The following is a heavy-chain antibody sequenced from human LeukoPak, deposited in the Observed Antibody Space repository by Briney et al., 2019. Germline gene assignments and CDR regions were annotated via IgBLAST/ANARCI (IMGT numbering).Heavy chain of an antibody. Sequence: GGSLRLSCAASGFTFSNYGMNWVRQGPGKGLEWVSFIRYDGSNKYYADPVKGRFTISRDNSKNTLYLQMHSLRAEDTAVYYCAKDRLRGGYGFDLMDYWGQGTLVTVSS. D-gene: IGHD5-18*01. V-gene: IGHV3-30*02. CDR2: IRYDGSNK. CDR1: GFTFSNYG. J-gene: IGHJ4*02. CDR3: AKDRLRGGYGFDLMDY.